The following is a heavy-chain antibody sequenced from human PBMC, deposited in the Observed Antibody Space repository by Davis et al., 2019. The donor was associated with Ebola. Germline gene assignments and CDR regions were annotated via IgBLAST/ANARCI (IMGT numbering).Heavy chain of an antibody. CDR1: GTSISSYY. Sequence: SETLSLTCTVSGTSISSYYWSWIRQPPGKGLEWIGYIYYSGTTNYNPSLESRVTISVDTSKNQFSLKLSSVTAADTAVYYCARYSYGYSGVYYSYHGMDVWGRGTTVAVSS. CDR2: IYYSGTT. J-gene: IGHJ6*02. V-gene: IGHV4-59*01. D-gene: IGHD5-18*01. CDR3: ARYSYGYSGVYYSYHGMDV.